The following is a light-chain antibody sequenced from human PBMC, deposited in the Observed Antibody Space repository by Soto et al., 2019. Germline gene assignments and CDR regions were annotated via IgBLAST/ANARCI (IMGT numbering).Light chain of an antibody. CDR2: GNS. CDR1: SSNIGAGYD. J-gene: IGLJ1*01. Sequence: QSALTQPPSVSGAPGQRVTISCTGSSSNIGAGYDVHWYQQLPGTAPKLLIYGNSNRPSGVPDRFSGAKSGTSPSLAITGLQAEDEADYYCQSYDSSLSGYYVFGTGTKLTVL. V-gene: IGLV1-40*01. CDR3: QSYDSSLSGYYV.